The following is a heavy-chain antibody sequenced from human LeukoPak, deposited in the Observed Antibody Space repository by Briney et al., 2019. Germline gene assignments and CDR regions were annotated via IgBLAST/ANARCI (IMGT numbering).Heavy chain of an antibody. CDR1: GFTFDDYA. V-gene: IGHV3-23*01. D-gene: IGHD2-2*01. CDR3: AGERYCSSTSCYSAGDY. CDR2: ISGSGGST. Sequence: PGRSLRLSCAASGFTFDDYAMHWVRQAPGKGLEWVSAISGSGGSTYYADSVKGRFTISRDNAKNSLYLQMNSLRAEDTAVYYCAGERYCSSTSCYSAGDYWGQGTLVTVSS. J-gene: IGHJ4*02.